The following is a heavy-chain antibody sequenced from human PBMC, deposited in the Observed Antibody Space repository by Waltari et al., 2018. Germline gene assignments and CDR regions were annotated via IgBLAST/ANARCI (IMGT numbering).Heavy chain of an antibody. CDR2: VNPNSGNT. D-gene: IGHD6-19*01. J-gene: IGHJ4*02. CDR1: GYTFTSYD. V-gene: IGHV1-8*01. CDR3: ARPYSSGWYFNDY. Sequence: QVQLVQSGAEVKKPGASVKVSCKASGYTFTSYDINWVRRATGQGREWMGWVNPNSGNTGDAQRFQGRVTMTRNTSISTAYMELSSLRSEDTAVYYCARPYSSGWYFNDYWGQGTLVTVSS.